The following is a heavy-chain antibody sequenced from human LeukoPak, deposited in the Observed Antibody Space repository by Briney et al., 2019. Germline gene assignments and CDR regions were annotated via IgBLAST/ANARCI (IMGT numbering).Heavy chain of an antibody. V-gene: IGHV3-7*01. D-gene: IGHD3-10*01. Sequence: GGSLRLSCAASGFTVSSNYMSWVRQAPGKGLEWVANIKQDGSEKYYVDSVKGRFTISRDNAKNSLYLQMNSLRAEDTAVYYCARDQATYYYGSGTSNYYYYMDVWGKGTTVTVSS. CDR1: GFTVSSNY. J-gene: IGHJ6*03. CDR3: ARDQATYYYGSGTSNYYYYMDV. CDR2: IKQDGSEK.